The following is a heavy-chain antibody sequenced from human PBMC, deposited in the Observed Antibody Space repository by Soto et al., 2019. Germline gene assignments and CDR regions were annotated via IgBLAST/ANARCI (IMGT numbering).Heavy chain of an antibody. CDR1: GFTFSSYD. CDR3: ARDTAISVAGPFDY. CDR2: IGTAGDT. D-gene: IGHD6-19*01. Sequence: HPGGSLRLSCAASGFTFSSYDMHWVRQATGKGLEWVSAIGTAGDTYYPGSVKGRFTISRENAKNSLYLQMNSLRAGDTAVYYCARDTAISVAGPFDYWGQGTLVTVSS. V-gene: IGHV3-13*04. J-gene: IGHJ4*02.